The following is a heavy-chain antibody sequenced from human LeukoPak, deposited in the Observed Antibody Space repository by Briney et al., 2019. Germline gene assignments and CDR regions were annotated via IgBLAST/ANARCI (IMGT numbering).Heavy chain of an antibody. CDR3: ARDYDFWSGYPPTDY. V-gene: IGHV1-18*01. Sequence: ASVKVSCMASGYTFTSYGISWVRQAPGQGLEWMGWISAYNGNTNYAQKLQGRVTMTTDTSTSTAYMELRSLRSDDTAVYYCARDYDFWSGYPPTDYWGQGTLVTVSS. D-gene: IGHD3-3*01. CDR2: ISAYNGNT. CDR1: GYTFTSYG. J-gene: IGHJ4*02.